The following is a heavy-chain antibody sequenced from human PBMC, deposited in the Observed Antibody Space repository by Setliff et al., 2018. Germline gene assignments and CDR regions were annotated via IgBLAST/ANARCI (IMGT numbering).Heavy chain of an antibody. CDR3: AKGSTGLLYYYYMDV. Sequence: GGSLRLSCAASGFTFDDYAMHWVRQAPGKGLEWVSGINWNSGTMGYADSVKGRFTISRDNAKNSLYLQMNSVRAEDTALYYCAKGSTGLLYYYYMDVWGKGTTVTVSS. J-gene: IGHJ6*03. CDR2: INWNSGTM. D-gene: IGHD1-1*01. V-gene: IGHV3-9*01. CDR1: GFTFDDYA.